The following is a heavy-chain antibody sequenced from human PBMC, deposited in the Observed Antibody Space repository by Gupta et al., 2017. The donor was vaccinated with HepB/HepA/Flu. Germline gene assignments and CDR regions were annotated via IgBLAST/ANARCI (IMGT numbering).Heavy chain of an antibody. V-gene: IGHV1-2*02. CDR1: GYPFRAYY. Sequence: QEQLVQSGAEVKKPGTSVKVSCKTSGYPFRAYYLPWLRQDPGQGLEWMGCVNPKRGDTRYSQTFQDRVTMTRNPSIITGYMELTSLTFDDTAIYYCARDVMGSQGGAFDIWGQGTIVTVAS. D-gene: IGHD3-16*01. CDR3: ARDVMGSQGGAFDI. J-gene: IGHJ3*02. CDR2: VNPKRGDT.